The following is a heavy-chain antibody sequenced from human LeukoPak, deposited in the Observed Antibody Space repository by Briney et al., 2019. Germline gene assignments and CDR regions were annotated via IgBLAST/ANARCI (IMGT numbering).Heavy chain of an antibody. Sequence: ASVKVSCKASGYTFTSYGISWVRQAPGQGLEWMGWISAYNGNTNYAQKLQGRVTMTTDTSTSTAYMELRSLRSDDTAVYYCARNYYDFWSGYYNPYDYYYYMDVWGKGTTVTVSS. V-gene: IGHV1-18*01. D-gene: IGHD3-3*01. J-gene: IGHJ6*03. CDR3: ARNYYDFWSGYYNPYDYYYYMDV. CDR2: ISAYNGNT. CDR1: GYTFTSYG.